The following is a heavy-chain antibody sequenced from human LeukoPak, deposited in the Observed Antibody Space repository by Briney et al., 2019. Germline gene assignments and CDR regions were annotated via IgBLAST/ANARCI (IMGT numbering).Heavy chain of an antibody. CDR3: ARVRYRLAETYIDY. Sequence: ASVKVSCKASGYIFTGYYMHGVRQAPGQGIEWMEWINPNSGDTNYAQKVQGRVTMTRDTSISTAYMELSRLRSDDTAVYYCARVRYRLAETYIDYWGQGTLVTVSS. J-gene: IGHJ4*02. D-gene: IGHD3-16*01. CDR2: INPNSGDT. V-gene: IGHV1-2*02. CDR1: GYIFTGYY.